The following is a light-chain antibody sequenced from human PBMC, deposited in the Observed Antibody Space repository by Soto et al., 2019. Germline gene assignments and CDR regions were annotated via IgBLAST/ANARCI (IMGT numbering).Light chain of an antibody. J-gene: IGKJ1*01. Sequence: DIQMTQSPSTLSASVGDRVTITCRASQSVSNWLAWYQQKPGKAPKLLIYDASSLESGVPSRFSGSGSGTEFTLTISSLQPDDFATYYCQLYDSYSQTFGQGTKVDI. V-gene: IGKV1-5*01. CDR1: QSVSNW. CDR2: DAS. CDR3: QLYDSYSQT.